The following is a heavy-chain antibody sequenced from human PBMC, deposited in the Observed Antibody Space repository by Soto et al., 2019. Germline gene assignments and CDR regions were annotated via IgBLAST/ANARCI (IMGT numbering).Heavy chain of an antibody. J-gene: IGHJ4*02. V-gene: IGHV3-21*02. Sequence: EVQLVESGGGLVKPGESLRLSCEASGFTFSRVSMNWVRQVPGKGLEWVASISSGSSDTWYADSVKGRFIISRDNAKNSLYLEMNSLRAEDTAVYYCARESEDLTSNFDYWGQGTLVTVSS. CDR2: ISSGSSDT. CDR1: GFTFSRVS. CDR3: ARESEDLTSNFDY.